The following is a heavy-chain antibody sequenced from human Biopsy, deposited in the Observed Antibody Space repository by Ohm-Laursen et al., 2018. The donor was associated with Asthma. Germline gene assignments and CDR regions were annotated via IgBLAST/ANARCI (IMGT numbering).Heavy chain of an antibody. V-gene: IGHV1-69*13. CDR1: GGTFSNFA. CDR3: ARCQVGYSSGWSLLLKKIYYSGMDV. J-gene: IGHJ6*02. CDR2: IMTVFGTT. Sequence: SVKASCKAPGGTFSNFAISWVRQAPGQGLEWLGGIMTVFGTTNYAQKFQGRVTITADESTSTAYMEVTNLRSEDTAIYYCARCQVGYSSGWSLLLKKIYYSGMDVWGQGTAVTVSS. D-gene: IGHD6-19*01.